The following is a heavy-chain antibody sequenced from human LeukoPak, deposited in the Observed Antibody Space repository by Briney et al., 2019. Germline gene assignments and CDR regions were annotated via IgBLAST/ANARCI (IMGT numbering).Heavy chain of an antibody. CDR1: GGSISSYY. Sequence: SETLSLTCTVSGGSISSYYWSWIRQPPGKGLKWIGYIYYSGSTNYNPSLKSRVTISVDTSKNQFSLKLSSVTAADTAVYYCARAGYYDFWSGYFDYYYMDVWGKGTTVTVSS. J-gene: IGHJ6*03. CDR2: IYYSGST. D-gene: IGHD3-3*01. CDR3: ARAGYYDFWSGYFDYYYMDV. V-gene: IGHV4-59*01.